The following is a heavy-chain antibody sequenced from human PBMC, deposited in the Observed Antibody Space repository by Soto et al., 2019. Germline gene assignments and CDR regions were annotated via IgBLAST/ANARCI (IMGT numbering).Heavy chain of an antibody. D-gene: IGHD5-18*01. J-gene: IGHJ4*02. CDR1: VFTFSSYA. V-gene: IGHV3-53*01. CDR2: IYSGGST. CDR3: ARVRYNYGSQAIDC. Sequence: GGSLRLYCAAAVFTFSSYARSWVRQAPGKGLEWVSVIYSGGSTYYADSVKGRLTISRDNSKNTLYLQMNSLRAEDTAVYYCARVRYNYGSQAIDCWGQGTLVTVSS.